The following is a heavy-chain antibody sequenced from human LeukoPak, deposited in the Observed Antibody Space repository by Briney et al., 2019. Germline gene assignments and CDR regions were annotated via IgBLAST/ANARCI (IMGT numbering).Heavy chain of an antibody. CDR3: ARGVRWAAAGLDAFDI. CDR2: INHSGST. D-gene: IGHD6-13*01. CDR1: SGSISGYY. Sequence: SETLSLTCVVYSGSISGYYWSWIRQPAGKGLEPAGKGLEWIGEINHSGSTNYNPPLKSRVTISVDTSKNQFSLKLSSVTAADTAVYYCARGVRWAAAGLDAFDIWGQGTMVTVSS. V-gene: IGHV4-34*01. J-gene: IGHJ3*02.